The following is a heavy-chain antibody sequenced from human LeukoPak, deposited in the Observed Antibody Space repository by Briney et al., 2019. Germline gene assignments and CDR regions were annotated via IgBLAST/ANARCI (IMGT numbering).Heavy chain of an antibody. CDR3: ARGSEYYYDSSNFDY. D-gene: IGHD3-22*01. J-gene: IGHJ4*02. CDR2: IYYSGST. V-gene: IGHV4-59*01. Sequence: SETLSLTCTVSGGSISSYYWSWIRQPPGKGLEWIGYIYYSGSTNYNPSLKSRVTISVDTSKNQFSLKLSSVTAADTAVYYRARGSEYYYDSSNFDYWGQGTLVTVSS. CDR1: GGSISSYY.